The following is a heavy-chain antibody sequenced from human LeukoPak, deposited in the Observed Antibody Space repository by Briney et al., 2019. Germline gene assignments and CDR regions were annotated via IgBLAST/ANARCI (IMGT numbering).Heavy chain of an antibody. CDR2: LTLGVTNT. CDR3: AKDTSLRTSYHGYFDF. Sequence: GGSLRLSCAASGFAFSAYAMSWVRQAPGEGLEWVSALTLGVTNTHYADSVKGRFTISRDVSKSTLYLQMNTLTAEDTAVYYCAKDTSLRTSYHGYFDFWGQGALVTVSS. D-gene: IGHD2/OR15-2a*01. J-gene: IGHJ4*02. V-gene: IGHV3-23*01. CDR1: GFAFSAYA.